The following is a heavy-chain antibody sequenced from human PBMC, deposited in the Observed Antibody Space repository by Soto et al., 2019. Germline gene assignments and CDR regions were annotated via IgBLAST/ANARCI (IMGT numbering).Heavy chain of an antibody. CDR1: GYTFTSYG. V-gene: IGHV1-18*01. D-gene: IGHD3-16*02. J-gene: IGHJ5*02. Sequence: QVQLVQSGAEVKKPGASVKVSCKASGYTFTSYGISWVRQAPGQGLEWMGWISAYNGNTNYAQKLQGRVTMTTDTSTSPAYMELRSLRSDDTAVYYCARIYYDYIWGRYRKNSLNWFDPWGQGTLVTVSS. CDR3: ARIYYDYIWGRYRKNSLNWFDP. CDR2: ISAYNGNT.